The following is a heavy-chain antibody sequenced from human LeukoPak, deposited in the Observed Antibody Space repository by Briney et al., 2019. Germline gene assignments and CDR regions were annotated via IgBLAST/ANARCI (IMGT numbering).Heavy chain of an antibody. CDR2: ISSSGSTI. D-gene: IGHD5-18*01. CDR1: GFTFSDYY. CDR3: ARDSTSNTAMMYYFDY. Sequence: GGSLRLSCAASGFTFSDYYMSWIRRAPGKGLEWVSYISSSGSTIYSADSVKGRFTISRDNAKNSLYLQMSNLRAEDTAVYYCARDSTSNTAMMYYFDYWGQGTLVTVSS. V-gene: IGHV3-11*01. J-gene: IGHJ4*02.